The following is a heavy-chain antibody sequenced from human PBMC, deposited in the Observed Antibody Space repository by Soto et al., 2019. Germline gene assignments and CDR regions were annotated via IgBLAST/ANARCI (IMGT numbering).Heavy chain of an antibody. Sequence: GSLRLSCAASAFTFSSYAMHWVRQAPGKRLEWVAVISYDGSNKNYADSVKGRFTISRDNSKNTLYLQMNSLRAEDKAVYYCARGYDFWSGYYYPYGMDVWGQGTTVSVSS. J-gene: IGHJ6*02. V-gene: IGHV3-30-3*01. CDR3: ARGYDFWSGYYYPYGMDV. D-gene: IGHD3-3*01. CDR1: AFTFSSYA. CDR2: ISYDGSNK.